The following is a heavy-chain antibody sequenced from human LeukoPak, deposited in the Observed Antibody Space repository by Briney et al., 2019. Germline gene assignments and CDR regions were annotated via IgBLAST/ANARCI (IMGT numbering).Heavy chain of an antibody. CDR3: ARDLPSFTIYDYVWGSYRPFDY. J-gene: IGHJ4*02. D-gene: IGHD3-16*02. V-gene: IGHV1-2*02. Sequence: ASVKVSCKASGYTFTGYYMHWVRQAPGQGLEWMGWINPNSGGTNYAQKFQGRVTMTRDTSISTAYMELSRLRSDDTAVYYCARDLPSFTIYDYVWGSYRPFDYWGQGTLVTVSS. CDR1: GYTFTGYY. CDR2: INPNSGGT.